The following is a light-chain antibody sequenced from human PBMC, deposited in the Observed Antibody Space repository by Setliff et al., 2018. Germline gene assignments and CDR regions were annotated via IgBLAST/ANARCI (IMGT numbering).Light chain of an antibody. V-gene: IGLV2-23*02. CDR3: CSYAGSSTVV. J-gene: IGLJ2*01. CDR2: EVT. CDR1: SSDVGNHNL. Sequence: QSVLTQPASVSGSPGQSITVSCAGTSSDVGNHNLVSWYQQFPGQAPTLMIFEVTKRPSGVSSRFSGSKSGNTASLTISGLQAEDEADYYCCSYAGSSTVVFGGGTKVTVL.